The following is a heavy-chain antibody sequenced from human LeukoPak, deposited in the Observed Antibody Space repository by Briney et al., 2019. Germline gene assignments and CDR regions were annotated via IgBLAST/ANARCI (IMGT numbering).Heavy chain of an antibody. J-gene: IGHJ6*02. Sequence: PGRSLRLSCAASGFTFSSYAMSWVRQAPGKGLEWVSAISGSGGSTYYADSVKGRFTISRDNSKNTLYLQMNSLRAEDTAVYYCAKVNGRGSGEFYYYYGMDVWGQGTTVTVSS. CDR2: ISGSGGST. CDR3: AKVNGRGSGEFYYYYGMDV. CDR1: GFTFSSYA. V-gene: IGHV3-23*01. D-gene: IGHD3-10*01.